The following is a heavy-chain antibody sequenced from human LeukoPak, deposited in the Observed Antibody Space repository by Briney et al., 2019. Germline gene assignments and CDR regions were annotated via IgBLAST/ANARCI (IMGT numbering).Heavy chain of an antibody. J-gene: IGHJ2*01. CDR1: GFTFSSYG. CDR2: ISNDGSNK. CDR3: AKRIAGSATGVWWYLDL. Sequence: GRSLGLSCAASGFTFSSYGMHWVRQAPGKGLEWVAIISNDGSNKHYADSVKGRFTVSRDNSENTLYLQMNSLRAEDTAMYYCAKRIAGSATGVWWYLDLWGRGTLVTVSS. D-gene: IGHD6-13*01. V-gene: IGHV3-30*18.